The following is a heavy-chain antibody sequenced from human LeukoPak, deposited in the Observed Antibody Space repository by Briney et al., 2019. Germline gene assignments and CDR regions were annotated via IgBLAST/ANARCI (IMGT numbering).Heavy chain of an antibody. V-gene: IGHV4-34*01. CDR3: ARVRYCSGGSCYSGGWFDP. J-gene: IGHJ5*02. Sequence: SETLSLTCAVYGGSFSGYYRSWIRQPPGKGLEWIGEINHSGSTNYNPSLKSRVTISVDTSKNQFSLKLSSVTAADTAVYYCARVRYCSGGSCYSGGWFDPWGQGTLVTVSS. CDR1: GGSFSGYY. CDR2: INHSGST. D-gene: IGHD2-15*01.